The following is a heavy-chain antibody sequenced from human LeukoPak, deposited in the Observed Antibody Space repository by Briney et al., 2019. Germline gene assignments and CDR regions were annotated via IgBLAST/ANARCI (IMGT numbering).Heavy chain of an antibody. D-gene: IGHD3-16*01. J-gene: IGHJ4*02. Sequence: GGSLRLSCAASGFTFSSYAMSWVRQAPGNGLEWVSAISGSGGSTYYADSVKGRFTISRDNSKNTLYLQMNSLRAEDTAVYYCAKDHDAIWEYYFDYWGQGTLVTVSS. CDR1: GFTFSSYA. CDR3: AKDHDAIWEYYFDY. V-gene: IGHV3-23*01. CDR2: ISGSGGST.